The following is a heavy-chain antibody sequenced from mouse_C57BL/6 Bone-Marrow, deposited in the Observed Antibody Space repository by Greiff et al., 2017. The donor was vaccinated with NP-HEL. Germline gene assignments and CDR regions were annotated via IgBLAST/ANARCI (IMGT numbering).Heavy chain of an antibody. CDR3: ARKNFMVTTGVAY. D-gene: IGHD2-2*01. V-gene: IGHV3-6*01. CDR2: ISYDGSN. CDR1: GYSITSGYY. J-gene: IGHJ3*01. Sequence: EVHLVESGPGLVKPSQSLSLTCSVTGYSITSGYYWNWIRQFPGNKLEWMGYISYDGSNNYNPSLKNRISITRDTSKNQFFLKLNSVTTEDTATYYCARKNFMVTTGVAYWGQGTLVTVSA.